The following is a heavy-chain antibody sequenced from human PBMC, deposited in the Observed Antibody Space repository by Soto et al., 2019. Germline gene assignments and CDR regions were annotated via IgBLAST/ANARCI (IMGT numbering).Heavy chain of an antibody. J-gene: IGHJ6*02. CDR2: IYYSGST. V-gene: IGHV4-39*01. CDR1: GGSISSSSYY. D-gene: IGHD3-3*01. Sequence: QLQLQESGPGLVKPSETLSLTCTVSGGSISSSSYYWGWIRQPPGKGLEWIGSIYYSGSTYYNPSLNGPVTSAGDTSKNQFALKLSSGTAADTAVYYCARLTFGVAHHHYGMDVWGQGTTVTVSS. CDR3: ARLTFGVAHHHYGMDV.